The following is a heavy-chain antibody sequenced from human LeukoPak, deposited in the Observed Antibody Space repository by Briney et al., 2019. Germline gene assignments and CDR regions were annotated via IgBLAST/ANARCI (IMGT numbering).Heavy chain of an antibody. CDR1: GGSFSGYY. CDR3: ARYRDYSNYYYYYMDV. D-gene: IGHD4-11*01. V-gene: IGHV4-34*01. J-gene: IGHJ6*03. CDR2: IDHSGST. Sequence: SETLSLTCAVYGGSFSGYYWSWIRQPPGKGLEWIGEIDHSGSTNYNPSLKSRVTISVDTSKNQFSLKLSSVTAADTAVYYCARYRDYSNYYYYYMDVWGKGTTVTVSS.